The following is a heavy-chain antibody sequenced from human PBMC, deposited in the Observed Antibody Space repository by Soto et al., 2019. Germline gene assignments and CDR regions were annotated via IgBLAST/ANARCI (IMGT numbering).Heavy chain of an antibody. V-gene: IGHV4-39*01. D-gene: IGHD1-20*01. CDR1: GASISGSYYY. Sequence: SETLSLTCAVSGASISGSYYYWAWLRQSPGKGPEWIGSVFYTGFTSYNPSLESRVSVSVDTSKSQFSLKLSAVTAADTAVYYCATSQKGYNWNYFDHWGQGXLVTVYS. CDR3: ATSQKGYNWNYFDH. CDR2: VFYTGFT. J-gene: IGHJ4*02.